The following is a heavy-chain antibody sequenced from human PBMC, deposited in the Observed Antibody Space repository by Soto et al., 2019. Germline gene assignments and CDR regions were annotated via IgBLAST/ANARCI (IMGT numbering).Heavy chain of an antibody. J-gene: IGHJ3*02. Sequence: ASVKVSCKASGYTFTSYGISWVRQAPGQGLEWMGWISAYNGNTNYAQKLQGRVTMTTDTSTSTAYMEQRSLRSDDTAVYYCARGGLLWFGELYPGGAFDIWGQGTMVTVSS. D-gene: IGHD3-10*01. CDR1: GYTFTSYG. CDR2: ISAYNGNT. CDR3: ARGGLLWFGELYPGGAFDI. V-gene: IGHV1-18*01.